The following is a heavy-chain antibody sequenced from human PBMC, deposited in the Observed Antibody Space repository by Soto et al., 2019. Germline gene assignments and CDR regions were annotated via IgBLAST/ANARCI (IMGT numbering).Heavy chain of an antibody. Sequence: QVLLQESGPGLVKPSETLSLTCSVSGASVISGDFYWSWIRQPPGKGLEWIGYIHSRGSTNYNPSLDRRASIALDTSKNQFSLTLTSVTAADTAVYYCARGIQMAAYGSREGVERNWFDPWGQGTLVTVSS. J-gene: IGHJ5*02. CDR2: IHSRGST. CDR1: GASVISGDFY. CDR3: ARGIQMAAYGSREGVERNWFDP. D-gene: IGHD3-10*01. V-gene: IGHV4-61*08.